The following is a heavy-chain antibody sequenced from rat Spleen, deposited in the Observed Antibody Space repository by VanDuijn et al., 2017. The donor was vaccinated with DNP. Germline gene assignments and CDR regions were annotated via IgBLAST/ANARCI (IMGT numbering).Heavy chain of an antibody. Sequence: EVKLVESGGGLVQPGRSLRLSCAASGFNFNDYWMGWVRQAPGKGLEWIGQINKDSSTINYIPSLKEKITISRDNVQNTLYLQMNSLRSEDTATYYCTRDRDSAYWGQGTLVTVSS. CDR1: GFNFNDYW. CDR2: INKDSSTI. CDR3: TRDRDSAY. J-gene: IGHJ3*01. V-gene: IGHV4-2*01. D-gene: IGHD2-1*01.